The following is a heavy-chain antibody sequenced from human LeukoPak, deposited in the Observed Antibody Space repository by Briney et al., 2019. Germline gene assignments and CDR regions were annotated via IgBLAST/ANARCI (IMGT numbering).Heavy chain of an antibody. J-gene: IGHJ6*02. V-gene: IGHV1-18*01. CDR1: GYTFSSHG. CDR3: ARGDVVATIRYYYYGMDV. CDR2: IRTHIGDT. Sequence: GASVKVSCKTSGYTFSSHGVTWVRQAPGQGLEWMGWIRTHIGDTDYAQNLQGRVTLTTDTSTNMVYMELRSLTSDDTAVYYCARGDVVATIRYYYYGMDVWGQGTTVTVSS. D-gene: IGHD5-12*01.